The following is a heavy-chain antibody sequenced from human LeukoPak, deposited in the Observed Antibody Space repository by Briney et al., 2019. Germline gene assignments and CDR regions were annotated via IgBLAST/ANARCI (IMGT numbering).Heavy chain of an antibody. CDR2: ISAYNGNT. J-gene: IGHJ4*02. Sequence: ASVKVSCKASGYTFTSYGISWVRQAPGQGLEWMGWISAYNGNTNYAQKLQGRVTMTTDTSTSTAYMELRSLRSDDTAAYYCARVVAAAGHFDYWGQGTLVTVSS. V-gene: IGHV1-18*01. CDR3: ARVVAAAGHFDY. D-gene: IGHD6-13*01. CDR1: GYTFTSYG.